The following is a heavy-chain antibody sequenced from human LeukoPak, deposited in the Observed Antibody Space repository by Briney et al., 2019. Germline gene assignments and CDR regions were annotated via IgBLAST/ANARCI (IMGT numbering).Heavy chain of an antibody. V-gene: IGHV1-8*01. CDR3: ARGPHVVVPAAIARGGDY. CDR1: GYTFTSYD. J-gene: IGHJ4*02. D-gene: IGHD2-2*02. Sequence: ASVKVSCKASGYTFTSYDINWARQATGQGLEWMGWMNPNSGNTGYAQKFQGRVTMTRNTSISTAYMELSSLRSEDTAVYYCARGPHVVVPAAIARGGDYWGQGTLVTVSS. CDR2: MNPNSGNT.